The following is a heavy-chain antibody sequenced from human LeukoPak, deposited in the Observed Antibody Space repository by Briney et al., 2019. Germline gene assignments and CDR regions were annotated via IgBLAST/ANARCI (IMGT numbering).Heavy chain of an antibody. Sequence: GGSLRLSCAASGFTVSSNYMSWVRQAPGKGLEWVSVIYSGGSTYYADSVKGRFTISRDNAKNSLYLQMNSLRAEDTAVYYCARGKWEPLDYWGQGTLVTVSS. J-gene: IGHJ4*02. V-gene: IGHV3-66*01. CDR2: IYSGGST. CDR3: ARGKWEPLDY. CDR1: GFTVSSNY. D-gene: IGHD1-26*01.